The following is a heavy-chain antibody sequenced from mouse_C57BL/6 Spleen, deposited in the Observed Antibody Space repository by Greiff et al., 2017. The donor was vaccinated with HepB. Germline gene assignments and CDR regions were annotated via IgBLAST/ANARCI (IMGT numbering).Heavy chain of an antibody. J-gene: IGHJ4*01. Sequence: VKLVESGPELVKPGASVKLSCKASGYTFTSYDINWVKQRPGQGLEWIGWIYPRDGSTKYNEKFKGKATLTVDTSSSTAYMELHSLTSEDSAVYFCATYDYAMDYWGQGTSVTVSS. D-gene: IGHD1-1*01. CDR3: ATYDYAMDY. V-gene: IGHV1-85*01. CDR2: IYPRDGST. CDR1: GYTFTSYD.